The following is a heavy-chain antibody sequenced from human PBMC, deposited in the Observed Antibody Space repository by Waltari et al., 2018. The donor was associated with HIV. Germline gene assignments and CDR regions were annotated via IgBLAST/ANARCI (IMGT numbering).Heavy chain of an antibody. CDR1: GYPLSDLS. V-gene: IGHV1-24*01. D-gene: IGHD1-20*01. CDR3: VTLYKESPLYSNF. Sequence: QLIQSTSALKRPGASVTISCQVSGYPLSDLSMQWVRQGRGQRLEWMGGFEPKNGKPVYSQRFWGRVSLAEDTSEDTAFLELNRLTSDDTAVYYCVTLYKESPLYSNFWGQGTLVTV. J-gene: IGHJ1*01. CDR2: FEPKNGKP.